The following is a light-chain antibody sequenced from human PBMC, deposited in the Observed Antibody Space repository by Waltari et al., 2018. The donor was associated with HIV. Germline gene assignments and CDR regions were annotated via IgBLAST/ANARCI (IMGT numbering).Light chain of an antibody. CDR3: QQYYNTPLT. CDR2: WAS. Sequence: IVLTQSPDSLALSLGERDTLTCKSSQSVFYSSNNNNYLAWYQQKPGQPPKLLIYWASTRESGVHDRFSGSGSGTDFTLTISSLQAEDVAIYYCQQYYNTPLTFGGGTRVEIK. J-gene: IGKJ4*01. V-gene: IGKV4-1*01. CDR1: QSVFYSSNNNNY.